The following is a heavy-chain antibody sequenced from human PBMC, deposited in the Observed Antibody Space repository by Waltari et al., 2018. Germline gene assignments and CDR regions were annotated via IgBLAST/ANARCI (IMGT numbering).Heavy chain of an antibody. Sequence: QAQLVQSGAEVKKPGASVKVSCTTSGYNFLNYGISWVRQAPGRGLEWMGWINVYNGNTKYSLKFQGRVTVTTDTSTSTAYMELRSLTSDDAALYYCVRDRMYSTSWFAFESWGQGTLVTVTS. CDR2: INVYNGNT. J-gene: IGHJ4*02. D-gene: IGHD3-10*01. CDR3: VRDRMYSTSWFAFES. CDR1: GYNFLNYG. V-gene: IGHV1-18*01.